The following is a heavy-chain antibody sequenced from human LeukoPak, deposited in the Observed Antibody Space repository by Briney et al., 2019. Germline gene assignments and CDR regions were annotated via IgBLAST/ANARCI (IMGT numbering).Heavy chain of an antibody. V-gene: IGHV3-30-3*01. Sequence: GGSLRLSCAASEFSFNNFAMYWVRQAPGKGLEWLAVISYDGSIRYYADSVKGRFTISRDNSNNTLHLQMNSLRAEDTALYYCAREDNPLWFDPWGQGTLVAVSS. CDR1: EFSFNNFA. CDR3: AREDNPLWFDP. J-gene: IGHJ5*02. D-gene: IGHD1-1*01. CDR2: ISYDGSIR.